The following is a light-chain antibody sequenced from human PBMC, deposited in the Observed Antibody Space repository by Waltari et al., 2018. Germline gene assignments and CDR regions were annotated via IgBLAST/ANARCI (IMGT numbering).Light chain of an antibody. J-gene: IGKJ1*01. CDR3: QQHYSSLWT. CDR2: LTS. Sequence: DIQMTQSPSSLSASVGDRVTITCRASQGISNSLAWYQQKPGKVPKLLLYLTSRLESGVPSRFSGSGSGTDYTLTISSLQPEDFATYYCQQHYSSLWTFGQGTKVEIK. CDR1: QGISNS. V-gene: IGKV1-NL1*01.